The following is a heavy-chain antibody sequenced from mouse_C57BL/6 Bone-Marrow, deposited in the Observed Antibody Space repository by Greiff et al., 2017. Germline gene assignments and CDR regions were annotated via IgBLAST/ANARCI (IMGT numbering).Heavy chain of an antibody. Sequence: VQLQQPGAELVKPGASVKMSCKASGYTFTSYWITWVKQRPGQGLEWIGDIYPGSGSTNYNEKFKSKATLTVDTSSSKAYMQLSSLTSEDSAVYYCARCYYYYAMDYWGQGTSVTVSS. V-gene: IGHV1-55*01. CDR1: GYTFTSYW. J-gene: IGHJ4*01. D-gene: IGHD1-1*01. CDR2: IYPGSGST. CDR3: ARCYYYYAMDY.